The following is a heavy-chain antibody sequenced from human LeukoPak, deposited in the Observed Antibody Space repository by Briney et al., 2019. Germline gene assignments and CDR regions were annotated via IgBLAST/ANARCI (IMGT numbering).Heavy chain of an antibody. D-gene: IGHD1-26*01. Sequence: SETLSLTCTVSGGSISSGDYYWSWIRQPPGKGLEWIGYIYYSGSTYYNPSLKSRVTISVDTSKNQFSLKLSSVTAADTAVYCSARGKVGATGVGFNYWGHGTLVTVSS. CDR1: GGSISSGDYY. J-gene: IGHJ4*01. CDR2: IYYSGST. V-gene: IGHV4-30-4*08. CDR3: ARGKVGATGVGFNY.